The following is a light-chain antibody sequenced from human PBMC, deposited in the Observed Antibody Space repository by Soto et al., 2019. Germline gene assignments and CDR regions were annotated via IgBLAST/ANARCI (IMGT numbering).Light chain of an antibody. CDR3: QQYGSSPPIT. CDR1: HSVSSSY. Sequence: EIVLTQSPGTLSLSPGERATLSCRASHSVSSSYLAWYQQKPGQAPRLLIYGASSRATGIPDRFSVSGSGTDFNLTISRLEPEDCAVYYCQQYGSSPPITFGQGTRLEIK. J-gene: IGKJ5*01. V-gene: IGKV3-20*01. CDR2: GAS.